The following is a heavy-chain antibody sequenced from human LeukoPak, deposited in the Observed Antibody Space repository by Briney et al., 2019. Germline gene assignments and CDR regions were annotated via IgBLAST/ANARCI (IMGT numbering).Heavy chain of an antibody. Sequence: SVRVSCKASGGTFSSYAISWVRQAPGQGLEWMGRIIPILGIANCAQKFQGRVTITADKSTSTAYMELSSLRSEDTAVYYCVGWYYYDSSGYLFDPWGQGTLVTVSS. CDR1: GGTFSSYA. J-gene: IGHJ5*02. D-gene: IGHD3-22*01. V-gene: IGHV1-69*04. CDR3: VGWYYYDSSGYLFDP. CDR2: IIPILGIA.